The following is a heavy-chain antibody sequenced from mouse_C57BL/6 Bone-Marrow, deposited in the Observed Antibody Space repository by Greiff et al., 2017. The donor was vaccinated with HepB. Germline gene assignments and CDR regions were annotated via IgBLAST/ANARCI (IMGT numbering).Heavy chain of an antibody. Sequence: EVKLVESGGGLVKPGGSLKLSCAASGFTFSDYGMHWVRQAPEKGLEWVAYISSGSSTIYYADTVKGRFTISRDNAKNTLFLQMTSLRSEDTAMYYCARRNYSNYVRYAMDYWGQGTSVTVSS. CDR1: GFTFSDYG. CDR3: ARRNYSNYVRYAMDY. V-gene: IGHV5-17*01. CDR2: ISSGSSTI. D-gene: IGHD2-5*01. J-gene: IGHJ4*01.